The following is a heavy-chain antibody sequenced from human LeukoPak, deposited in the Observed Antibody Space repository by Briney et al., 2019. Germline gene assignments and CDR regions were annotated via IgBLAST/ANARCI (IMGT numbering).Heavy chain of an antibody. CDR2: INPNSGGT. D-gene: IGHD3-3*01. CDR3: ARDGFTIFGVVTPNYYYMDV. Sequence: GASVTVSCKASGYTFTGYYMHWVRQAPGQGLEWMGWINPNSGGTNYAQKFQGRVTMTRDTSISTAYMELSRLRSDDTAVYYCARDGFTIFGVVTPNYYYMDVWGKGTTVTVSS. V-gene: IGHV1-2*02. CDR1: GYTFTGYY. J-gene: IGHJ6*03.